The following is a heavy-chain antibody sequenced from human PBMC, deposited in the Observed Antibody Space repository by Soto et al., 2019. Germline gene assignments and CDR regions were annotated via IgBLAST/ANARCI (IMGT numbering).Heavy chain of an antibody. CDR2: IYYTGST. Sequence: CTWIRQHPGKGLEWIGYIYYTGSTYYNPSLKSRVTISVDTSKNQFSLKLRSVTAADTAVYYCARRMGNHFDPWGQGTLVTVSS. V-gene: IGHV4-31*02. D-gene: IGHD7-27*01. CDR3: ARRMGNHFDP. J-gene: IGHJ5*02.